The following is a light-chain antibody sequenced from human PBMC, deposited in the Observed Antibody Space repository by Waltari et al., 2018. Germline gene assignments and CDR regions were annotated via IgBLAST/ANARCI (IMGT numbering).Light chain of an antibody. V-gene: IGKV3-20*01. CDR2: GAS. J-gene: IGKJ4*01. CDR1: QTVRTTY. Sequence: EIVLTQSPGTLSLSPGQRATLSCRASQTVRTTYLAWYQQKPGQAPTLVIYGASSRAAGIPDRFSGSVSGTDFSLTISSLEPEDFAVYYCQQYDISPLTFGGGTKVEIK. CDR3: QQYDISPLT.